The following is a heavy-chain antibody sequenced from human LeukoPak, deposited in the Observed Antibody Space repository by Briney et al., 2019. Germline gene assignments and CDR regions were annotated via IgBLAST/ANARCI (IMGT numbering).Heavy chain of an antibody. J-gene: IGHJ3*02. CDR2: IYHSGST. V-gene: IGHV4-30-2*01. Sequence: SETLSLTCAVSGDSISSGGYSWSWIRQPPGKGLEWIGYIYHSGSTYYNPSLKSRVTMSVDTSKNQFSLKLSSVTAADTAVYYCARVRAGATTPDAFDIWGQGTMVTVSS. D-gene: IGHD1-26*01. CDR1: GDSISSGGYS. CDR3: ARVRAGATTPDAFDI.